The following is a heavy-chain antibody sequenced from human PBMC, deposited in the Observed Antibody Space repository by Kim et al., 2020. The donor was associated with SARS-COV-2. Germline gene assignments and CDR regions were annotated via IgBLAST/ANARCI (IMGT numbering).Heavy chain of an antibody. Sequence: GGSLRLSCAASGFTFSTYGMHWVRQAPGKGLEWVAVTWYDGSYKYYADSVKGRFTISRDNSKNTLYLQMNSLRAEDTAVYYCARGKGSYVQYYFDYWGQG. D-gene: IGHD5-18*01. CDR2: TWYDGSYK. J-gene: IGHJ4*02. V-gene: IGHV3-33*01. CDR3: ARGKGSYVQYYFDY. CDR1: GFTFSTYG.